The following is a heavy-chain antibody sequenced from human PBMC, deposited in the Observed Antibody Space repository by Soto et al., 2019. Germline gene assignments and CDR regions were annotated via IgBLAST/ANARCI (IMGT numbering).Heavy chain of an antibody. CDR1: GGTFSSYA. D-gene: IGHD1-26*01. CDR3: ARGGSWEPQKYYGMDV. CDR2: IIPIFGTA. V-gene: IGHV1-69*12. J-gene: IGHJ6*02. Sequence: QVQLVQSGAEVKKPGSSVKVSCKASGGTFSSYAISWVRQAPGQGLEWMGGIIPIFGTANYAQKFQGRVTSTADESTSTAYMELSSLRSEDTAVDYCARGGSWEPQKYYGMDVWGQGTTVTVSS.